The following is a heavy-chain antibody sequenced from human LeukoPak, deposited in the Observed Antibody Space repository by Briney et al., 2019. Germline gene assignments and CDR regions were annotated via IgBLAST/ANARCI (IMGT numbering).Heavy chain of an antibody. CDR3: ARRAGGEDLLPYYFDY. CDR1: GGSISSKY. J-gene: IGHJ4*02. D-gene: IGHD3-22*01. V-gene: IGHV4-59*08. CDR2: VSNSETT. Sequence: SETLSLTCTVSGGSISSKYWSWIRQPPGKGLEWIGYVSNSETTNYNPSLKSRVAISVDTSKNQVSLRLNSVTAADTAVYYCARRAGGEDLLPYYFDYWGQGTLVTVSS.